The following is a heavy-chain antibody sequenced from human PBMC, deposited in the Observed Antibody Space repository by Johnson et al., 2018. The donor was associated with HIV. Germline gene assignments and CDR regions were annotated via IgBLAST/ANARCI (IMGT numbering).Heavy chain of an antibody. Sequence: VQLVESGGGLVQPGGSLRLSCAASGFTFSSYAMHWVRQAPGKGLEYVSAISSNGGSTYYANSVKGRFTISRDNSKNTLYLLMGSLRAEDMAVYYCARGWELLTPAFDIWGQGTMVTVSS. CDR2: ISSNGGST. CDR3: ARGWELLTPAFDI. J-gene: IGHJ3*02. CDR1: GFTFSSYA. V-gene: IGHV3-64*01. D-gene: IGHD1-26*01.